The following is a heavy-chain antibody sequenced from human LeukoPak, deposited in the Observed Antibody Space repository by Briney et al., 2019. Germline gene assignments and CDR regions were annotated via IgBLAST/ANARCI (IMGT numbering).Heavy chain of an antibody. Sequence: ASVKVSCKASGYTFTSYYMHWVRQAPGQGLEWMGIINPSGVSTSYAQKFQGRVTMTRDMSTSTVYMELSSLRSEDTAVYYCARAAYYYDSSGYYYVRYMDVWGKGTTVTVSS. CDR1: GYTFTSYY. J-gene: IGHJ6*03. CDR3: ARAAYYYDSSGYYYVRYMDV. CDR2: INPSGVST. V-gene: IGHV1-46*01. D-gene: IGHD3-22*01.